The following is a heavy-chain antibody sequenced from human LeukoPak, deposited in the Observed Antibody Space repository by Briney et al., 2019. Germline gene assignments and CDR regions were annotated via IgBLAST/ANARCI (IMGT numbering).Heavy chain of an antibody. CDR2: ISGSGGST. CDR3: AKRGGQYSSYYYYYMDV. D-gene: IGHD4-11*01. Sequence: PGGSLRLSCAASGFTFSSYAMSWVRQAPGKGLEWVSAISGSGGSTYYADSVKGRFTISRDNPKNTLYLQMNSLRAEDTAVYYCAKRGGQYSSYYYYYMDVGGKGTTVTVSS. CDR1: GFTFSSYA. J-gene: IGHJ6*03. V-gene: IGHV3-23*01.